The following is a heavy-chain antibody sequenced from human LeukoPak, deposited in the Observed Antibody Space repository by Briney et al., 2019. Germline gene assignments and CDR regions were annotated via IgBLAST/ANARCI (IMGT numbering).Heavy chain of an antibody. J-gene: IGHJ4*02. D-gene: IGHD3-10*01. CDR3: ARVMSGSGSKYFDY. Sequence: PGGSLRLSCAASGFTFSSFPMQWVRQVPGKGLEYVSAISSTGETSYYANSVKDRFTISRDNSKNTLHLQMGSLRAEDMAVHYCARVMSGSGSKYFDYWGQGTLVTVSS. V-gene: IGHV3-64*01. CDR2: ISSTGETS. CDR1: GFTFSSFP.